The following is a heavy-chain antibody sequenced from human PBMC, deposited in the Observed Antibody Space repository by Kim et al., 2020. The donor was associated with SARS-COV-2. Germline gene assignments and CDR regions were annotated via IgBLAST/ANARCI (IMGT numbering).Heavy chain of an antibody. J-gene: IGHJ4*02. V-gene: IGHV1-69*01. CDR3: ARVEGAFFSFDY. D-gene: IGHD1-26*01. Sequence: NYAQKFQGRVTITADESTSTAYMELSSLRSEDTAVYYCARVEGAFFSFDYWGQGTLVTVSS.